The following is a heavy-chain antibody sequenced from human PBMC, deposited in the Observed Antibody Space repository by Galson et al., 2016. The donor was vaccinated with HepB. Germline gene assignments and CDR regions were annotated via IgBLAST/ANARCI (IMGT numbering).Heavy chain of an antibody. J-gene: IGHJ4*02. V-gene: IGHV3-23*01. CDR1: ESTFSSYA. CDR3: AKLDCGRDCPRDD. Sequence: SLRLSCAASESTFSSYAMNWVRQAPGKGLEWVSTISDSGGRTYYADSVKGRFSVSRDNSKNTLYLQMNSLRVEDTAVYYCAKLDCGRDCPRDDWGQGTLVTVSS. CDR2: ISDSGGRT. D-gene: IGHD2-21*02.